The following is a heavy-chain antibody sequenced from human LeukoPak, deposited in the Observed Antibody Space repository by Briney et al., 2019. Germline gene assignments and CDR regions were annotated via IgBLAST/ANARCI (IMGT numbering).Heavy chain of an antibody. CDR3: ARQYCSGGSCYSRWFDP. J-gene: IGHJ5*02. CDR2: ISYDGSNK. Sequence: GGSLRLSCAASGFTFSSYAMHWVRQAPGKGLEWVAVISYDGSNKYYADSVKGRFTISRDNSKNTLYLQMNSLSAEDTAVYYCARQYCSGGSCYSRWFDPWGQGTLVTVSS. CDR1: GFTFSSYA. V-gene: IGHV3-30*04. D-gene: IGHD2-15*01.